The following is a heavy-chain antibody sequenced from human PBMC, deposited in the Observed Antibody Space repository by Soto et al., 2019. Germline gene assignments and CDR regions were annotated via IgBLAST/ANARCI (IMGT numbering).Heavy chain of an antibody. CDR1: GYTFTSYD. D-gene: IGHD1-1*01. J-gene: IGHJ6*02. Sequence: QVQLVQSGAEVKKPGASVKVSCKASGYTFTSYDINWVRQATGQGLEWMGWMNPNSGNTGDAQKCQGRVTMTRNTTISTAYLELSSLRFEDTAVYYCARERNGTTSMEDWGQGTKVTVSS. CDR3: ARERNGTTSMED. V-gene: IGHV1-8*01. CDR2: MNPNSGNT.